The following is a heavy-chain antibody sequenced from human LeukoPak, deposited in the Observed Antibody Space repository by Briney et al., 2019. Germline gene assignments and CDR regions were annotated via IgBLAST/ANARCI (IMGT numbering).Heavy chain of an antibody. Sequence: PGGSLRLSCAASGFTFSSYAMHWVRQAPGKGLEYVSAISSSGGSTFYANSVEGRFTISRDNSKNTLFLQMGSPRGEDMAVYYCARDAGYCSGGSCPGYYFDYWGQGTLVTVSS. CDR2: ISSSGGST. CDR1: GFTFSSYA. V-gene: IGHV3-64*01. J-gene: IGHJ4*02. D-gene: IGHD2-15*01. CDR3: ARDAGYCSGGSCPGYYFDY.